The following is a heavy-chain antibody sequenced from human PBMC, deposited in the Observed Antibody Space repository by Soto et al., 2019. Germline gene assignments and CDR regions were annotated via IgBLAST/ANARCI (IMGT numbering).Heavy chain of an antibody. CDR2: INHSGST. Sequence: QVQLQQWGAGLLKPSETLSLTCAVYGGSFSGYYWSWIRQPPGKGLEWIGEINHSGSTNYNPSLKSRVTISVDTSKNQFSLKLSSVTAADTAVYYCARGPIKGGAEPFFDYWGQGTLVTVSS. D-gene: IGHD1-26*01. CDR3: ARGPIKGGAEPFFDY. J-gene: IGHJ4*02. CDR1: GGSFSGYY. V-gene: IGHV4-34*01.